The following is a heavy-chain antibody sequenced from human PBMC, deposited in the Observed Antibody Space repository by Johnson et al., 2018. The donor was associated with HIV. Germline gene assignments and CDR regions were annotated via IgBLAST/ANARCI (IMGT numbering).Heavy chain of an antibody. CDR1: GFTFDEHG. CDR3: ARVWDYYDASGYYYANMVDAFDV. CDR2: IAWNGATT. Sequence: EMQLVESGGGVVRPGESLRLSCAASGFTFDEHGMSWVRQAPGKGLEWVSGIAWNGATTGYADSVKGRFTISRDNVKKSLYLQMNDLRAEETALYYCARVWDYYDASGYYYANMVDAFDVWGQGTVVTVSS. J-gene: IGHJ3*01. V-gene: IGHV3-20*04. D-gene: IGHD3-22*01.